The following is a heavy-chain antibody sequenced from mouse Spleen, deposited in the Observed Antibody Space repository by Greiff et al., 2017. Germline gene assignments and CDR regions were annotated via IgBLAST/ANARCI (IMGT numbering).Heavy chain of an antibody. CDR3: ARERGGDV. J-gene: IGHJ1*03. V-gene: IGHV5-4*01. CDR1: GFTFSSYA. CDR2: ISDGGSYT. Sequence: EVHLVESGGGLVKPGGSLKLSCAASGFTFSSYAMSWVRQTPEKRLEWVATISDGGSYTYYPDNVKGRFTISRDNAKNNLYLQMSHLKSEDTAMYYCARERGGDVWGTGTTVTVSS.